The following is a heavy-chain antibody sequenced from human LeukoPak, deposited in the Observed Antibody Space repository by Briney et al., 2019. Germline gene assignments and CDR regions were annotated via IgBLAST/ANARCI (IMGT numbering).Heavy chain of an antibody. Sequence: ASETLSLTCAVYGGSFSGYYWSWIRQPPGKGLEWIGEINHSGSTNYNPSLKSRVTISVDTSKNQFSLKLSPVTAADTAVYYCARAKPDILTGYYNWFDPWGQGTLVTVSS. CDR3: ARAKPDILTGYYNWFDP. J-gene: IGHJ5*02. CDR1: GGSFSGYY. D-gene: IGHD3-9*01. CDR2: INHSGST. V-gene: IGHV4-34*01.